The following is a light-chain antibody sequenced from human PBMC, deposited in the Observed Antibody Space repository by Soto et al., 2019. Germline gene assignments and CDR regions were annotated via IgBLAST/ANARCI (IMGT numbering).Light chain of an antibody. V-gene: IGKV3-15*01. CDR3: QQYNNWPLHT. CDR1: QSVSSN. CDR2: GAS. Sequence: DIVMTQSPATLSVSPGERATLSCRASQSVSSNLAWYQQKPGQAPRLLIYGASTTATGIPARFSGSGSGTEDSLTISSLQSEDFAVYYCQQYNNWPLHTFGQGTKLEIK. J-gene: IGKJ2*01.